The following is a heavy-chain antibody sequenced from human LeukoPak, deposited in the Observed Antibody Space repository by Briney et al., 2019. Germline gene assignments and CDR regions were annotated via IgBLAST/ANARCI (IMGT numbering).Heavy chain of an antibody. CDR2: ISGSGGST. Sequence: GGSLRLSCAASGFTFSSYAMSWVRQAPGKGLEWVSAISGSGGSTYYADSVKGRFTLSRDNSKNTLYLQMNSLRADDTAVYYCAKAGYSSTWYGSVIDYWGQGTLVTVSS. CDR3: AKAGYSSTWYGSVIDY. V-gene: IGHV3-23*01. J-gene: IGHJ4*02. CDR1: GFTFSSYA. D-gene: IGHD6-13*01.